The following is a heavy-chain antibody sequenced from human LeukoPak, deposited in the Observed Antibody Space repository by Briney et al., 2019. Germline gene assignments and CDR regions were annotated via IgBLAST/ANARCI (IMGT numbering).Heavy chain of an antibody. D-gene: IGHD4-23*01. Sequence: SETLSLTCAVYGGSFSGYYWSWIRQPPEKGLEWIGEINHSGSTNYNPSLKSRVTISVDTSKNQFSRKLSSVTAADTAVYYCARGLYGGNSGGGWFDPWGQGTLVTVSS. CDR2: INHSGST. J-gene: IGHJ5*02. CDR1: GGSFSGYY. CDR3: ARGLYGGNSGGGWFDP. V-gene: IGHV4-34*01.